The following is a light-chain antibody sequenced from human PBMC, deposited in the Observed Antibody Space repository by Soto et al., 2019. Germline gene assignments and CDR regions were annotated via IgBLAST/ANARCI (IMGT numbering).Light chain of an antibody. CDR3: QQYGDWPPET. J-gene: IGKJ2*01. CDR2: GAS. CDR1: QSVSRN. V-gene: IGKV3-15*01. Sequence: EVVLTQSPATLSVSPGDRATLSCRASQSVSRNLAWYQQKPGQAPRLLIYGASTRATGVPARFSDSGSATEFTLSISSLQSEDVAVYYCQQYGDWPPETFGQGTKLEI.